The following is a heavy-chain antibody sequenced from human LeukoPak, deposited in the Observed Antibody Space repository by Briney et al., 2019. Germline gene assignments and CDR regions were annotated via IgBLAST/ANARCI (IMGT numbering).Heavy chain of an antibody. J-gene: IGHJ4*02. CDR1: GYTFTGDY. CDR3: ARDGGSYPY. Sequence: GASVKVSCKASGYTFTGDYMHWVRQAPGQGLEWMGWISAYNGNTNYAQKLQGRGTMTTDTSTSTAYMELRSLRSDDTAVYYCARDGGSYPYWGQGPLVTVSS. D-gene: IGHD1-26*01. CDR2: ISAYNGNT. V-gene: IGHV1-18*04.